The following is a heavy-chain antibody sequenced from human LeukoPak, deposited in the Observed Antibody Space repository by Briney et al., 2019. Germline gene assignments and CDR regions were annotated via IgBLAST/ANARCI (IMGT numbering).Heavy chain of an antibody. D-gene: IGHD1-26*01. Sequence: GGSLRLSCAASGFTFDDYVMHWVRQAPGKGLEWVSLISGDGSSTYYADSVKGRFTISRDNSKNSLYLQMNSLTTEDTALCYCARFKSGTYHPWGQGTLVTVSS. CDR1: GFTFDDYV. V-gene: IGHV3-43*02. CDR2: ISGDGSST. J-gene: IGHJ5*02. CDR3: ARFKSGTYHP.